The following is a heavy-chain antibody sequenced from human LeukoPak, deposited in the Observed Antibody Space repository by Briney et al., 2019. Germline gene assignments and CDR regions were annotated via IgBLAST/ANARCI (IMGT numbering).Heavy chain of an antibody. Sequence: GGSLRLSCAASGFTFSSYSMNWVRQAPGKGLEWVSSISSSSSYIYYADSVKGRFTISRDNAKNSLYPQMNSLRAEDTAVYYCARQYSSSWGPPTLDYWGQGTLVTVSS. J-gene: IGHJ4*02. CDR3: ARQYSSSWGPPTLDY. D-gene: IGHD6-13*01. V-gene: IGHV3-21*01. CDR2: ISSSSSYI. CDR1: GFTFSSYS.